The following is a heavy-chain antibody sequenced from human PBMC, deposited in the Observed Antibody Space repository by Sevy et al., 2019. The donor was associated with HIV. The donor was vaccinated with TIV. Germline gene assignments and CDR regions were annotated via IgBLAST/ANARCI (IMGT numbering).Heavy chain of an antibody. Sequence: ASVKVSCKASGGTFSSYAISWVRQAPGQGLEWMGGIIPILGIANYAQKFQGRVTITADKSTSTAYMELSSLRSEDTAVYYCARIGSRITIFGVVKDYYYYYMDVWGKGTTVTVSS. V-gene: IGHV1-69*10. CDR1: GGTFSSYA. J-gene: IGHJ6*03. D-gene: IGHD3-3*01. CDR2: IIPILGIA. CDR3: ARIGSRITIFGVVKDYYYYYMDV.